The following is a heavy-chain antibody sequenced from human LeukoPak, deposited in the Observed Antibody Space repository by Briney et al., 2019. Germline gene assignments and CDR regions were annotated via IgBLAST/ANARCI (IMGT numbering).Heavy chain of an antibody. CDR3: AKDSKHCSGGTCSDFDY. J-gene: IGHJ4*02. D-gene: IGHD2-15*01. CDR2: ISYTGGNK. CDR1: GFTFSTYG. Sequence: GRSLRLSCAASGFTFSTYGMHWVRQAPGKGLEWVALISYTGGNKYYADSVKGRFTISRDNSKDTMYLQMNSLRPEDTAVYSCAKDSKHCSGGTCSDFDYWGQGTLVTVSS. V-gene: IGHV3-30*18.